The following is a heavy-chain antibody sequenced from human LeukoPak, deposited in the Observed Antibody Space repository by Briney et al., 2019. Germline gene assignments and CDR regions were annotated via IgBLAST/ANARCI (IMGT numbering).Heavy chain of an antibody. V-gene: IGHV4-30-4*08. J-gene: IGHJ4*02. D-gene: IGHD5-24*01. CDR1: GGSISSGDYY. CDR3: ARKRRDGYNLGYFDY. CDR2: IYYSGST. Sequence: SQTLSLTCTVSGGSISSGDYYWSWIRQPPGKGLEGMGYIYYSGSTYYNPSLKSRLTISVDTSKNQYSLKLSSVTAADTAVYYCARKRRDGYNLGYFDYWGQGTLVTVSS.